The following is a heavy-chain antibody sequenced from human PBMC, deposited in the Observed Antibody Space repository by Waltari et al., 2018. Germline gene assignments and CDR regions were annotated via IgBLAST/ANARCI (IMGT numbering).Heavy chain of an antibody. CDR1: GFTFSSYA. CDR2: ISGSGGST. V-gene: IGHV3-23*01. J-gene: IGHJ6*02. D-gene: IGHD3-10*01. Sequence: EVQLLESGGGLVQPGGSLRLSCAASGFTFSSYAMSWVRQAPGKGLEWVSAISGSGGSTYYADSVKGRFTISRDNSKNTLYLQMNSLRAEDTAVYYCAKVSGEPYYGSGSPYGMDVWGQGTTVTVSS. CDR3: AKVSGEPYYGSGSPYGMDV.